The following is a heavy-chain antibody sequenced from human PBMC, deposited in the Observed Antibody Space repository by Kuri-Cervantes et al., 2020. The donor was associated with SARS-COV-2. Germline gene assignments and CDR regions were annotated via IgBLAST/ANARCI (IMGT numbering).Heavy chain of an antibody. CDR3: ARVSPSGSHPRDYFDY. CDR2: IYYSGST. J-gene: IGHJ4*02. D-gene: IGHD1-26*01. Sequence: SETLSLTCTVSGGSISSSSYYWGWIRQPPGKGLEWIGSIYYSGSTYYNPSLKSRVTISVDTSKNQFSLKLSSVTAADTAVYYCARVSPSGSHPRDYFDYWGQGTLVTVSS. V-gene: IGHV4-39*07. CDR1: GGSISSSSYY.